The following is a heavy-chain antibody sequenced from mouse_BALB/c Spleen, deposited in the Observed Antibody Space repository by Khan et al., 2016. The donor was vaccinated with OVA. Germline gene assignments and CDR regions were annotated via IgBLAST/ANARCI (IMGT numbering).Heavy chain of an antibody. CDR2: IIPSTVYT. J-gene: IGHJ4*01. D-gene: IGHD1-1*01. CDR3: ARDFHYYGSRVAMDN. V-gene: IGHV1-4*01. CDR1: GYTFTSYT. Sequence: QVQLQQSGAELARPGASVKMSCKASGYTFTSYTLHWVKQRPGQGLEWIGYIIPSTVYTNYNQTFKDKATWTADKYSSTAYMQLSSLTSEDSAVYYCARDFHYYGSRVAMDNWGQVTSVTVSS.